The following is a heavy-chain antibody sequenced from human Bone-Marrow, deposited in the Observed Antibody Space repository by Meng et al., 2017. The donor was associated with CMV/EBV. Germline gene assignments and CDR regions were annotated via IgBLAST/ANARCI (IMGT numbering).Heavy chain of an antibody. J-gene: IGHJ4*02. Sequence: SETLSLTCTVSGYSISSGYYWGWIRQPPGKGLEWIGSIYHSGSTYYNPSLKSRVTISVDTSKNQFSLKLSSVTAADTAVYYCARGGKLDLVWFGELFFDYWGQGTLVTVSS. CDR1: GYSISSGYY. V-gene: IGHV4-38-2*02. CDR3: ARGGKLDLVWFGELFFDY. CDR2: IYHSGST. D-gene: IGHD3-10*01.